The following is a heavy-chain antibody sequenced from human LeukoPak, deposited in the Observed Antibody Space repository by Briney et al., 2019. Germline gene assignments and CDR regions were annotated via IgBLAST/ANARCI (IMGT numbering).Heavy chain of an antibody. Sequence: ASVKVSRTVSGYTFTSYYMHWVRQAPGQGLEWMGIINPSGGSTSYAQKFQGRVTMTRDTSTSTVYMELSSLRSEDTAVYYCARDTQNEYCSGGSCLDYWGQGTLVTVSS. CDR2: INPSGGST. J-gene: IGHJ4*02. D-gene: IGHD2-15*01. V-gene: IGHV1-46*01. CDR1: GYTFTSYY. CDR3: ARDTQNEYCSGGSCLDY.